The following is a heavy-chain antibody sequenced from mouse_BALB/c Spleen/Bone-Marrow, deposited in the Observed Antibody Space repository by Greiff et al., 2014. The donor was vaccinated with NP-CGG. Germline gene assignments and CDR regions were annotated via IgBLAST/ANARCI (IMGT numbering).Heavy chain of an antibody. CDR2: ILPGSGNT. J-gene: IGHJ2*01. CDR3: ARGNPFDF. CDR1: GYTFSNYW. Sequence: VQLQQSGGELMKPGASVKISCKATGYTFSNYWIQWVKQRPGHGPEWIGEILPGSGNTNYNEKFKGKATFTADTSSNTAYMQLSSLTSEDSAVYYCARGNPFDFWGQGTTLTVSS. V-gene: IGHV1-9*01.